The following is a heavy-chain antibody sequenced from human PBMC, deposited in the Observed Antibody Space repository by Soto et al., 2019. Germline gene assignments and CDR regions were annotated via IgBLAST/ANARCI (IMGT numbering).Heavy chain of an antibody. V-gene: IGHV4-34*01. CDR2: INHSGST. D-gene: IGHD3-16*02. J-gene: IGHJ4*02. CDR3: ARAAGGYVWGSYRYGAMYFDY. CDR1: GGSFSGYY. Sequence: SETLSLTCAVYGGSFSGYYWSWIRQPPGKGLEWIGEINHSGSTNYNPSLKSRVTISVDTSKNQFSLKLSSVTAADTAVYYCARAAGGYVWGSYRYGAMYFDYWGQGTLVTVSS.